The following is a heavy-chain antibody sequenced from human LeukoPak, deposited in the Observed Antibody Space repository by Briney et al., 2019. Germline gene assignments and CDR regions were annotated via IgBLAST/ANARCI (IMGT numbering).Heavy chain of an antibody. Sequence: PSETLSLTCTVSGGSISSGSYYWSWIRQPAGKGLEWIGRIYTSGSTNYNPSLKSRVTISVDTSKNQFSLKLSSVTAADTAVYYCARAHMVRGVHFDYWGQGTLVTVSS. D-gene: IGHD3-10*01. V-gene: IGHV4-61*02. CDR3: ARAHMVRGVHFDY. J-gene: IGHJ4*02. CDR1: GGSISSGSYY. CDR2: IYTSGST.